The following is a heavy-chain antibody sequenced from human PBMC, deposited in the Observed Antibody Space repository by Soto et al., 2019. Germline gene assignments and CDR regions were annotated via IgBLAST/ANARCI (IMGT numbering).Heavy chain of an antibody. CDR2: IYSGGST. CDR3: ARDLIAAAGNDYYYYGMDV. V-gene: IGHV3-53*02. CDR1: GFTVSSNY. Sequence: EVQLVETGGGLIQPGGSVRLSCAASGFTVSSNYMSWVRQAPGKGLEWVSVIYSGGSTYYADSVKGRFTISRDNSKNTLYLQMNSLRAEDTAVYYCARDLIAAAGNDYYYYGMDVWGQGTTVTVSS. D-gene: IGHD6-13*01. J-gene: IGHJ6*02.